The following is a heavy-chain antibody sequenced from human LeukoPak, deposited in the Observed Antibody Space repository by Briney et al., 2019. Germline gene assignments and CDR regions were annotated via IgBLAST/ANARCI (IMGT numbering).Heavy chain of an antibody. V-gene: IGHV1-18*01. CDR1: GYTFTSYA. D-gene: IGHD2-15*01. J-gene: IGHJ4*02. CDR2: ISAYNGNT. Sequence: ASVKVSCKASGYTFTSYAISWVRQAPGQGLEWMGWISAYNGNTNYAQELQGRLTMTTDTSTSTAYMELRSLISDDAAVYYCGRSRGYCGGGSCYFDYWGQGTLVTVSS. CDR3: GRSRGYCGGGSCYFDY.